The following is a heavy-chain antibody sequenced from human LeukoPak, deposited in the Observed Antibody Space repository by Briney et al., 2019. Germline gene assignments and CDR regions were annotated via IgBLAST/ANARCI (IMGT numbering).Heavy chain of an antibody. Sequence: SETLSLTCTVPGGSISSYYWSWIRQPPGKGLEWLGYIYYSGSTNYNPSLKSRVTISVDKSKNQFSRKLSSVTAADTAVYYCARVRDSSGYDYYYYMDVWGEGTTVTVSS. D-gene: IGHD3-22*01. CDR3: ARVRDSSGYDYYYYMDV. V-gene: IGHV4-59*01. CDR1: GGSISSYY. CDR2: IYYSGST. J-gene: IGHJ6*03.